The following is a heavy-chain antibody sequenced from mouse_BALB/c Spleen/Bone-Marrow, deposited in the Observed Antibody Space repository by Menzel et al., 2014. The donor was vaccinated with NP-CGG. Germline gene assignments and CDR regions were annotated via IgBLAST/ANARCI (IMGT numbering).Heavy chain of an antibody. Sequence: DVHLVESGGGLVQPGGSLKLSCAASGFDFSRYWMSWVRQAPGKGLKWIGEINPDSSTINYTPSRKDKFIISRDNAKNTLYLQMSKVRSEDTALYYCARLSYYGRFAYWGQGTLVTVSA. D-gene: IGHD1-1*01. CDR2: INPDSSTI. J-gene: IGHJ3*01. CDR3: ARLSYYGRFAY. CDR1: GFDFSRYW. V-gene: IGHV4-1*02.